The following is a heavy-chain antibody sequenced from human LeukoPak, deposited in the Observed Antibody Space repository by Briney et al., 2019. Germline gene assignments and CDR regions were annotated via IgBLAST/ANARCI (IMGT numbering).Heavy chain of an antibody. D-gene: IGHD3-22*01. V-gene: IGHV3-30*18. CDR2: IADAVSQK. Sequence: SLRLSCAASQFTFTSYAMDWVRESAGQELKSLAVIADAVSQKYYAESAKGRFTISRDNYKNKLYLEMNSLRAEDTAVYYCAKERFGTGYSYYQYNGMDVWGRGTTVTVSS. CDR1: QFTFTSYA. J-gene: IGHJ6*02. CDR3: AKERFGTGYSYYQYNGMDV.